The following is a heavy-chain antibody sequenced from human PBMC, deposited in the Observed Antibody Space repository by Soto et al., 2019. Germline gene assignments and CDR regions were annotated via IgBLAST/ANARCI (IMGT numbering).Heavy chain of an antibody. Sequence: QVQLVQSGAEVKKPGSSVKVSCKASGGTFGSYAISWVRQAPGQGPEWMGGIIPITGTANYAQKLQGRVTITADESTSTASMQLSSLRSEDTAVYDCARSQGSSTSLEIYYYYYYGMDVWGQGTTVTVSS. V-gene: IGHV1-69*01. CDR2: IIPITGTA. J-gene: IGHJ6*02. D-gene: IGHD2-2*01. CDR3: ARSQGSSTSLEIYYYYYYGMDV. CDR1: GGTFGSYA.